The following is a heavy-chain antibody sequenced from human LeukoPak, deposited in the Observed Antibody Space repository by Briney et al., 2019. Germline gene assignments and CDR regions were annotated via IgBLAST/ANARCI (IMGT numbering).Heavy chain of an antibody. CDR1: GFTFSSYG. Sequence: GGSLRLSCAASGFTFSSYGMHWVRQAPGKGLEWVAVIWYDGSNKYYADSVKGRFTISRDNSKNTLYLQMNSLRAEDTAVYYCARVSVVECYYGMDVWGQGTTVTVSS. D-gene: IGHD2-15*01. V-gene: IGHV3-33*01. CDR2: IWYDGSNK. CDR3: ARVSVVECYYGMDV. J-gene: IGHJ6*02.